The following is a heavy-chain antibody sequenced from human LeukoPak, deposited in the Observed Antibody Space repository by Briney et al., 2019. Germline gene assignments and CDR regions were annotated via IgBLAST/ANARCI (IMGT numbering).Heavy chain of an antibody. CDR2: ISGSGGST. CDR3: AKGQLVVVPAASLDY. V-gene: IGHV3-23*01. D-gene: IGHD2-2*01. Sequence: HSGGSLRLSCAASGFTFSSYAMSWVRQAPGKGLEGVSAISGSGGSTYYADSVKGRFTISRDNSKNTLYLQMNSLRAEDTAVYYCAKGQLVVVPAASLDYWGQGTLVTVSS. J-gene: IGHJ4*02. CDR1: GFTFSSYA.